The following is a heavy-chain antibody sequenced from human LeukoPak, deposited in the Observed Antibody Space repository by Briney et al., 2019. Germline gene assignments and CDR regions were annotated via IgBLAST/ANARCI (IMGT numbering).Heavy chain of an antibody. Sequence: GASVKVSCKASGYTFTSYGISWVRQAPGQGLEWMGWISAYNGNTNYAQKLQGRVTMTTDTSTSTAYMELRSLRSDDTAVYYCARDLEYYYDSSGYVYYYYYMDVWGKGTTVTISS. CDR1: GYTFTSYG. J-gene: IGHJ6*03. V-gene: IGHV1-18*01. CDR2: ISAYNGNT. CDR3: ARDLEYYYDSSGYVYYYYYMDV. D-gene: IGHD3-22*01.